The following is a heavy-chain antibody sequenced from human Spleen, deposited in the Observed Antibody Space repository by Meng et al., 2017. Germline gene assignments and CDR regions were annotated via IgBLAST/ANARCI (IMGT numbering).Heavy chain of an antibody. CDR1: GGSFSGYY. D-gene: IGHD3-3*01. CDR3: ARGLLVFGVVIIRSSYNWFDP. J-gene: IGHJ5*02. V-gene: IGHV4-34*01. CDR2: INHSGST. Sequence: SETLSLTCAVYGGSFSGYYWSWIRQPPGKGLEWIGEINHSGSTNYNPSLKSRVTISVDTSKNQFSLKLSSVTAADTAVYYCARGLLVFGVVIIRSSYNWFDPWGQETLVTVSS.